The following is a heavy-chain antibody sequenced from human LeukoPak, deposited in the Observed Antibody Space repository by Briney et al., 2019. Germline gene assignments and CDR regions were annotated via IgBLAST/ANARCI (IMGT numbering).Heavy chain of an antibody. D-gene: IGHD3-22*01. J-gene: IGHJ4*02. CDR1: GYTFTVYY. CDR3: TRAPSSGPFDY. CDR2: MNPNSGGT. Sequence: ASVKVSCKASGYTFTVYYIHWVRQAPGQGLEWMGWMNPNSGGTDYAQKFQGRVTMTRDTSISTAYMELSRLRSDDTALYYCTRAPSSGPFDYWGQGTLVAVSS. V-gene: IGHV1-2*02.